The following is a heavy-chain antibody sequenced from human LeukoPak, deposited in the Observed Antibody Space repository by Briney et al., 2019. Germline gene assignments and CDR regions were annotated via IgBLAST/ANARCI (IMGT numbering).Heavy chain of an antibody. Sequence: PGGSLRLSCAASGFTFSDSYMTWIRQAPGKGLEVLSYISGSASDVNYIDSVRGRFTLSSDNAKNSLYLHMNSLTVEDTAVYYCSRDPRHNDYWGQGTLVSVSS. CDR2: ISGSASDV. V-gene: IGHV3-11*01. J-gene: IGHJ4*02. CDR3: SRDPRHNDY. CDR1: GFTFSDSY.